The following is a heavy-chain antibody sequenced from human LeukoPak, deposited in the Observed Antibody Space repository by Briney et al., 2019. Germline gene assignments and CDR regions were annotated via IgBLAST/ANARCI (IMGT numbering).Heavy chain of an antibody. D-gene: IGHD1-26*01. V-gene: IGHV3-21*01. CDR2: ISSSSSYI. CDR1: GFTFSSYD. CDR3: ARDLVLSRSVGASGKIDY. J-gene: IGHJ4*02. Sequence: SGGSLRLSCAASGFTFSSYDMNWVRQAPGKGLEWVSSISSSSSYIYYSDSVKGRFTMSRDNAKNSLYLQMNSLRTEDTAVYYCARDLVLSRSVGASGKIDYWGQGTLVTVSS.